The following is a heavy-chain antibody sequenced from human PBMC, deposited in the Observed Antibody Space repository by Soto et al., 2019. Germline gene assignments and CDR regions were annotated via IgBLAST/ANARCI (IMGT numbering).Heavy chain of an antibody. Sequence: QVQLVQSGAEVKKPGSSVKVSCKASGGTFSSYAISWVRQAPGQGLEWMGGIIPIFGTANYAPKFQGRVTITADESTNTAYMELSSLRSADKAVYYCARDPHRSGVDDYWGQGTLVTVSS. CDR2: IIPIFGTA. CDR1: GGTFSSYA. V-gene: IGHV1-69*12. CDR3: ARDPHRSGVDDY. D-gene: IGHD3-22*01. J-gene: IGHJ4*02.